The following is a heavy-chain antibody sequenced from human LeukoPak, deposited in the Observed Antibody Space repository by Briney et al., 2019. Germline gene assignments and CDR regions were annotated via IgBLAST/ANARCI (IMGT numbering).Heavy chain of an antibody. V-gene: IGHV4-34*01. Sequence: SETLSLTCAVYGGSFSGYYWSWIRQPPGKGLEWIGEINHSGSTNCNPSLKSRVTISVDTSKNQFSLKLSSVTAADTAGYYCARGYYYGMDVWGQGPTATVSS. J-gene: IGHJ6*02. CDR3: ARGYYYGMDV. CDR2: INHSGST. CDR1: GGSFSGYY.